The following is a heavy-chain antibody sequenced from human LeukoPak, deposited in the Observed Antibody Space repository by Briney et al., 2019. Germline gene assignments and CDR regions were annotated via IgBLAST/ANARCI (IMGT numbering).Heavy chain of an antibody. D-gene: IGHD3-16*02. CDR3: ARGEIMITFGGVIAPFDY. Sequence: ASVKVSCKASGYTFTSYGISWVRQAPGQGLEWMGWISAYNGNTNYAQKLQGRVTMTTDTSTSTAYMELRSLRSDDTVVYYCARGEIMITFGGVIAPFDYWGQGTLVTVSS. CDR1: GYTFTSYG. V-gene: IGHV1-18*01. CDR2: ISAYNGNT. J-gene: IGHJ4*02.